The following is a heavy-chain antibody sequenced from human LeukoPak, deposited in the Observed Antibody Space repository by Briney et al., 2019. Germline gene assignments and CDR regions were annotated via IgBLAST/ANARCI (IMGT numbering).Heavy chain of an antibody. V-gene: IGHV3-30*18. CDR3: AKERRWAGNYFDY. CDR1: GFTFSSYG. J-gene: IGHJ4*02. D-gene: IGHD4-23*01. CDR2: ISYDGSNK. Sequence: GGSLRLSCAASGFTFSSYGMHWVRQAPGKGLEWVAVISYDGSNKYYADSVKGRFTISRDNSKNTLYLQMNSLRAEDTAVYYCAKERRWAGNYFDYWGQGTLVTVSS.